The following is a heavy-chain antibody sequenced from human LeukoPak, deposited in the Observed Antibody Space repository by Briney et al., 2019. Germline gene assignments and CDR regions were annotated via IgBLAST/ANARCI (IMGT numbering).Heavy chain of an antibody. V-gene: IGHV3-23*01. CDR2: ISGDGDST. J-gene: IGHJ4*02. D-gene: IGHD3-22*01. CDR1: GFTFSSYS. Sequence: GGSLRLSCAASGFTFSSYSMNWVRQAPGKGLEWVSVISGDGDSTYYADSVKGRFSISRDNSKNTVYLQINSLRGEDTAVYYCAKDFGSGYYFDYWGQGTLVTVSS. CDR3: AKDFGSGYYFDY.